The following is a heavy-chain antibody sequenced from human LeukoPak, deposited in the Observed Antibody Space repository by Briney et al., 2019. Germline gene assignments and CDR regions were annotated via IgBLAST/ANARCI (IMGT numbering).Heavy chain of an antibody. CDR3: ARELWSGAYYFDY. Sequence: GRSLRLSCAASGFTFSSYGMHWVRQAPGKGLEWVAVIWYDGSNKYYADSVKGRFTIYRDNSKNTLYLQMNSLRAEDTAVYYCARELWSGAYYFDYWGQGTLVTVSS. V-gene: IGHV3-33*01. CDR2: IWYDGSNK. D-gene: IGHD3-10*01. J-gene: IGHJ4*02. CDR1: GFTFSSYG.